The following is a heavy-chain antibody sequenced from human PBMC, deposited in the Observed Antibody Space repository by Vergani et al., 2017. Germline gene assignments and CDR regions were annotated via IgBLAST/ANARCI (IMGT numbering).Heavy chain of an antibody. D-gene: IGHD6-13*01. CDR3: AKAGIAAAGPYYYYYFFMDV. Sequence: EVQLLESGGGLVQPGGSLRLSCAASGFTFSSYAMSWVRQAPGKGLEWVSAISGSGGSTYYADSVKGRFTISRDNSKNTLYLQMNSLRAEETAVYYCAKAGIAAAGPYYYYYFFMDVWGKGTTVTVSS. CDR1: GFTFSSYA. V-gene: IGHV3-23*01. J-gene: IGHJ6*03. CDR2: ISGSGGST.